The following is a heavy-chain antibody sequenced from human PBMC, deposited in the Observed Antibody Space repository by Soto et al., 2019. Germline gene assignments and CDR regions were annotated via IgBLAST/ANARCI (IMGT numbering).Heavy chain of an antibody. CDR3: ARDGLYDGMDV. CDR2: IYYSGST. Sequence: QVQLQESGPGLVKPSQTLSLTCTVSGGSISSGDYYWSWIRQPPGKGLEWIGYIYYSGSTYYNPSLRRXXTXSXVPSKNQFSLQLSSVTAAGTAVYYCARDGLYDGMDVWGHGTTVTVSS. J-gene: IGHJ6*02. V-gene: IGHV4-30-4*01. CDR1: GGSISSGDYY.